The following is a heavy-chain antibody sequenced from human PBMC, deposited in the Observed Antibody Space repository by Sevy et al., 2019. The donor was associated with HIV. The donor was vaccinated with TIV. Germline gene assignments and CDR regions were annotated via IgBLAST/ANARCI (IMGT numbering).Heavy chain of an antibody. Sequence: ASVKVSCKASGYTFTGQYIHWVRQAPGQGLEWMGWINPNSGGTNYALEFQGRVTMTRDTSISTAYMELSGLKSDDTAIYYCARDLRLRRYSYGSFDYWGHGTLVTVSS. D-gene: IGHD5-18*01. CDR2: INPNSGGT. CDR3: ARDLRLRRYSYGSFDY. V-gene: IGHV1-2*02. J-gene: IGHJ4*01. CDR1: GYTFTGQY.